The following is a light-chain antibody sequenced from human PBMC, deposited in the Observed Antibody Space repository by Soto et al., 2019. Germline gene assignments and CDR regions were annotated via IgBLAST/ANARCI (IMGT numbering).Light chain of an antibody. CDR2: GAS. CDR1: ESVSIS. J-gene: IGKJ1*01. CDR3: QQYERLART. Sequence: PAALPVAPRVGASLSCSASESVSISLAWYQQKPGQAPRLLIYGASNRATGIPDRFSGSGSGTDFTLTISRLEPEDFAVYYCQQYERLARTFGQGTKVDIK. V-gene: IGKV3-20*01.